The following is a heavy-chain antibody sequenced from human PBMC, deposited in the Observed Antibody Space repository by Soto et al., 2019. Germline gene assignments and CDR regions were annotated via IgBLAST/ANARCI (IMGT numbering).Heavy chain of an antibody. D-gene: IGHD2-15*01. Sequence: QSGGSLRLSCAASGFTFSSYGMHWVRQAPGKGLEWVAVIWYDGSNKYYADSVKGRFTISRDNSKNTLYLQMNSLRAEDTAVYYCASMGLVAAPPGDYYYYGMDVWGQGTTVTVSS. CDR2: IWYDGSNK. CDR3: ASMGLVAAPPGDYYYYGMDV. V-gene: IGHV3-33*01. CDR1: GFTFSSYG. J-gene: IGHJ6*02.